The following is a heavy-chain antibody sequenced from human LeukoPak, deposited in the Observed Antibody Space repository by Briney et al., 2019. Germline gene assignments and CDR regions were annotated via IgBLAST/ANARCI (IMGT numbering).Heavy chain of an antibody. V-gene: IGHV4-59*12. CDR1: GGSISSYY. CDR3: ARDGIQLGFDP. Sequence: PSETLSLTCTVSGGSISSYYWSWIRQPPGKGLEWIGYIYYSGSTNYNPSLKSRVTISVDTSKNQFSLKLSSVTAADTAVYYCARDGIQLGFDPWGQGTLVTVSS. D-gene: IGHD5-18*01. J-gene: IGHJ5*02. CDR2: IYYSGST.